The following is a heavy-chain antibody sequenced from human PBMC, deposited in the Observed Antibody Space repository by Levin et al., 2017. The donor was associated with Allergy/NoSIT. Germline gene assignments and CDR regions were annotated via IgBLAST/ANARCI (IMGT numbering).Heavy chain of an antibody. CDR1: GASVTSSM. J-gene: IGHJ4*02. D-gene: IGHD6-19*01. Sequence: SQTLSLTCTVSGASVTSSMWSWIRQPPGKEPEWIGYISHTGHTDYNPSLKSRVTMSLSTSENQVSLRLTSVTAADTAVYYCARDRDSRGWFVLDDWGQGILVTVSS. V-gene: IGHV4-59*02. CDR3: ARDRDSRGWFVLDD. CDR2: ISHTGHT.